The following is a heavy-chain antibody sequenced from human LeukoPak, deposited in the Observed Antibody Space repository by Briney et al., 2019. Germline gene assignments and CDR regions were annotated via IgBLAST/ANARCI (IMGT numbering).Heavy chain of an antibody. V-gene: IGHV3-48*04. CDR3: ARGSYSSGWPTVDY. D-gene: IGHD6-19*01. Sequence: GGSLRLSCAASGFTFSSYSMNWVRQAPGKGLEWVSYTSSSSSTIYYADSVKGRFTISRDNAKNSLYLQMNSLRAEDTAVYYCARGSYSSGWPTVDYWGQGTLVTVSS. J-gene: IGHJ4*02. CDR1: GFTFSSYS. CDR2: TSSSSSTI.